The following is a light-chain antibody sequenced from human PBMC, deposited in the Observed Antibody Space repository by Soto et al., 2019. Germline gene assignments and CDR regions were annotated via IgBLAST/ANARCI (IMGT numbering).Light chain of an antibody. CDR1: QSVSGW. CDR2: DAS. Sequence: DIQMTQSPSTRSASVAYTCTVTCLASQSVSGWLAWYQQKPGEAPKLLIYDASALPRGVPSRFSGSGSGTKFTLTIASLQPDDFATYYCQQYETFSGTFGPGTKVDIK. V-gene: IGKV1-5*01. CDR3: QQYETFSGT. J-gene: IGKJ1*01.